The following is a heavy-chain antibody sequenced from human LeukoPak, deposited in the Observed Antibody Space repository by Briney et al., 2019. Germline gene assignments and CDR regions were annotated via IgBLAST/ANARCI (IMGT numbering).Heavy chain of an antibody. D-gene: IGHD2-21*01. CDR1: GFTFSTYS. CDR3: AKDRIGFPVYMDV. V-gene: IGHV3-21*01. Sequence: PGGSLRLSCAASGFTFSTYSMNWVRQAPGKGLEWVSSISTTSRYIYYADSVKGRFTISRDNAKDSLYLQMNSLRAEDTAVYYCAKDRIGFPVYMDVWGKGTTVTVSS. CDR2: ISTTSRYI. J-gene: IGHJ6*03.